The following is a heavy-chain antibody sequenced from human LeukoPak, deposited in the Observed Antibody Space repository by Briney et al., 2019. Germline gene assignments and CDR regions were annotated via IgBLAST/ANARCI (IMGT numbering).Heavy chain of an antibody. Sequence: SETLSLTCAVYGGSFSGYYWSWIRQPPGKGLEWIGEINHSGSTNYNPSLKSRVTISVDTSKNQFSLKLSSVTAADTAVYYCARGRAPYDFWSGYYVYFDYWGQGTLVTVSS. D-gene: IGHD3-3*01. J-gene: IGHJ4*02. V-gene: IGHV4-34*01. CDR1: GGSFSGYY. CDR2: INHSGST. CDR3: ARGRAPYDFWSGYYVYFDY.